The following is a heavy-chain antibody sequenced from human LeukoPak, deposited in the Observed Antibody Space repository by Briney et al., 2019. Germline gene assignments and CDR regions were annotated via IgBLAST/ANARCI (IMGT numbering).Heavy chain of an antibody. Sequence: SVKVSCKASGGTFSSYAISWVRQAPGQGLEWMGGIIPIFGRANYAQKFQGRVTITTDDSTSTAYMALSNLRSENTAVYYCAKGALCRLERYYYYGMDVWGQGTPVTVSS. V-gene: IGHV1-69*05. CDR2: IIPIFGRA. J-gene: IGHJ6*02. CDR3: AKGALCRLERYYYYGMDV. CDR1: GGTFSSYA. D-gene: IGHD3-10*02.